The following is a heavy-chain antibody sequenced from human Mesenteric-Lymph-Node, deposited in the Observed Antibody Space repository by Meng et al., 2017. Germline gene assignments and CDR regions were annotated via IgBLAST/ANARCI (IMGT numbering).Heavy chain of an antibody. D-gene: IGHD4-23*01. CDR2: QCHADDT. J-gene: IGHJ4*02. V-gene: IGHV4-39*01. CDR3: VRHTFSGNPGGIDS. Sequence: QPRLRESGPSLVNPSETLSLTCTVSGGPISRTGTCGGWIRQPPGKGLEWIGSQCHADDTYYNPSLMGRVTISVDTSKNQVSLKLTSVTAADTSIYYCVRHTFSGNPGGIDSWGQGILVTVSS. CDR1: GGPISRTGTC.